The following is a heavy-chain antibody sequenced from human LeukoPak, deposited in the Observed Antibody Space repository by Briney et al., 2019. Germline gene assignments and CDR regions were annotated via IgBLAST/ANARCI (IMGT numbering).Heavy chain of an antibody. CDR1: GFTFSSYW. CDR2: IKQDGSEK. Sequence: AGGSLRLSCAASGFTFSSYWMSWVRQAPGKGLEWVANIKQDGSEKYYVDSVKGRFTISRDNAKNSLYLQMNSLRAEDTAVYYCARDRDSKYYDFWSGAPLDYWGQGTLVTVSS. D-gene: IGHD3-3*01. V-gene: IGHV3-7*01. J-gene: IGHJ4*02. CDR3: ARDRDSKYYDFWSGAPLDY.